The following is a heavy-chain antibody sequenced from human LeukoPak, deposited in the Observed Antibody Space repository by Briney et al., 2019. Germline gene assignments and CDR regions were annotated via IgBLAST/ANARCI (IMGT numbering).Heavy chain of an antibody. CDR2: ISAYNGNT. V-gene: IGHV1-18*01. CDR1: GYTFTSYG. J-gene: IGHJ3*02. CDR3: ARVEYYYDSSGYYYGVLGAFDI. D-gene: IGHD3-22*01. Sequence: GASVKVSCKASGYTFTSYGISWVRQAPGQGLEWMGWISAYNGNTNYAQKLQGRVTMTTDTSTSTAYMELRSLRSDDTAVYYCARVEYYYDSSGYYYGVLGAFDIWGQGTMVTVSS.